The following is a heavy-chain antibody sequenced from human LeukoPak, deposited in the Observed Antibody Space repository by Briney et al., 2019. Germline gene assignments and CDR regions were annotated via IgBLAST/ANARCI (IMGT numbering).Heavy chain of an antibody. V-gene: IGHV4-34*01. J-gene: IGHJ4*02. CDR3: ARHLGRSSRPFDY. D-gene: IGHD6-13*01. CDR1: GGSFSGYY. Sequence: SETLSLTCAVYGGSFSGYYWSWIRQPPGKGLEWIGEINHSGSTNFNPSLKSRVTISVDTSKNQFSLKLSSVTAADTAVYYCARHLGRSSRPFDYWGQGTLVTVSS. CDR2: INHSGST.